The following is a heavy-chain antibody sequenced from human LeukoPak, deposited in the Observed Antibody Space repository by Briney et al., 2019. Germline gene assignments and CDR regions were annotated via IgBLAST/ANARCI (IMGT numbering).Heavy chain of an antibody. CDR2: ISSSSSTI. Sequence: SGGSLRLSCAASGFTFSSYSMNWVRQAPGQGLEWVSYISSSSSTIYYADSVKGRFTISRDNAKNSLYLQMNSLRDEDTAVYYCARLYGSHLDYWGQGTLVTVSS. CDR3: ARLYGSHLDY. J-gene: IGHJ4*02. V-gene: IGHV3-48*02. CDR1: GFTFSSYS. D-gene: IGHD3-16*01.